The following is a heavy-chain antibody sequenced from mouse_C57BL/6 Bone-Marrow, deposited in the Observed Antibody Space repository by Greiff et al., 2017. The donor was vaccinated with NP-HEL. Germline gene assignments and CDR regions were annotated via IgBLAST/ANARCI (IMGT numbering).Heavy chain of an antibody. CDR1: GYTFTDYW. CDR2: IDPYDGGT. J-gene: IGHJ2*01. CDR3: ASFLPVYFDY. V-gene: IGHV1-19*01. D-gene: IGHD6-1*01. Sequence: VQLQQSGPVLVMPGASVKLSCKASGYTFTDYWMHWVKQSHGQSLEWIGVIDPYDGGTSYNQKFKGKSTLTVDKSSSTAYMELSSLTSEDSAVYYCASFLPVYFDYWGQGTTLTVSS.